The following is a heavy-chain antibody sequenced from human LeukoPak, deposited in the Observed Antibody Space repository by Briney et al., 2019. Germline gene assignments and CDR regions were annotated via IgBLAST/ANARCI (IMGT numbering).Heavy chain of an antibody. CDR3: ARTQLGELPRPENWFDP. V-gene: IGHV3-11*06. CDR2: ISSSSSYA. Sequence: GGSLRLSCAASGFTFRDYYMSWIRQAPGKGLEWVSYISSSSSYANYADSVKGRFTISRDNAKNSLYLQMNSLRAEDTAVYYCARTQLGELPRPENWFDPWGQGTLVTVSS. D-gene: IGHD3-10*01. J-gene: IGHJ5*02. CDR1: GFTFRDYY.